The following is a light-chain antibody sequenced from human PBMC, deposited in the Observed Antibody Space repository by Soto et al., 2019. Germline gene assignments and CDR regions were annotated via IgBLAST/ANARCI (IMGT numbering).Light chain of an antibody. CDR2: STS. CDR1: TGAVTSGYY. J-gene: IGLJ3*02. V-gene: IGLV7-43*01. Sequence: QAVVTQEPSLTVSPGGTVTLTCASGTGAVTSGYYPNWFQQKPGQAPRALTYSTSNRHSWTPARFSGSLLGGKAALTLSGGPPGDGADYCRPLLHGDTQLVFGGGTKLTVL. CDR3: PLLHGDTQLV.